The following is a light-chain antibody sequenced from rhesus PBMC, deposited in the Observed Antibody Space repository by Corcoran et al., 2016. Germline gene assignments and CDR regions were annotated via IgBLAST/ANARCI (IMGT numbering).Light chain of an antibody. V-gene: IGKV1-66*01. CDR1: QGINNY. J-gene: IGKJ2*01. Sequence: DIQMTQSPSSLSASVGDRVTITCRASQGINNYLSWYQQRPGRAPQPLVYYASRLETGVPSRFSGSGSGNAYTLIISRLQPEDVATYYCQQYYDSPYSFGQGTKVEIK. CDR2: YAS. CDR3: QQYYDSPYS.